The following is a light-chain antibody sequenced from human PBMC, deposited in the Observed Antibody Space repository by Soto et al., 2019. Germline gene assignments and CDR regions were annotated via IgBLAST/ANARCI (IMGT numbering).Light chain of an antibody. CDR3: QQRSNWPPIT. CDR2: DAS. Sequence: EIVLTQYPATLSLSPGERATLSCRASQTVSSYLAWYQHKPGQAPRLLIYDASNRATGIPARFSGSGSGTDFTLTISSLEPEDFAVYYCQQRSNWPPITFGGGTKVEIK. V-gene: IGKV3-11*01. J-gene: IGKJ4*01. CDR1: QTVSSY.